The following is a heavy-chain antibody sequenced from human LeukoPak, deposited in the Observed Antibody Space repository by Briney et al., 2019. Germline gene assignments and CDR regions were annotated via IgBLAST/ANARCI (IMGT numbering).Heavy chain of an antibody. Sequence: GASVKVSCKASGYTFTSYDINWVRQATGQGLEWMGWMNPNSGNTGYAQKFQGRVTMTRNTSISAAYMELSSLRSEDTAVYYCATDRTISGSSPPDVYWGQGTLVTVSS. V-gene: IGHV1-8*01. CDR1: GYTFTSYD. CDR2: MNPNSGNT. D-gene: IGHD1-26*01. CDR3: ATDRTISGSSPPDVY. J-gene: IGHJ4*02.